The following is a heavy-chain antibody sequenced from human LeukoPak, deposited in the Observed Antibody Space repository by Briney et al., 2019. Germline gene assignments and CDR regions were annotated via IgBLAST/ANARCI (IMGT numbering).Heavy chain of an antibody. D-gene: IGHD3-10*01. J-gene: IGHJ4*02. CDR2: LHPNSCST. CDR3: GRDHLAPGGAGSYYIPVY. CDR1: RYTFTGYY. V-gene: IGHV1-2*02. Sequence: SVEVSCKASRYTFTGYYMHCVRHAPGQGLEYMGCLHPNSCSTHYAQNLERSVTMTGHTSINTAYMELNTLRSDDTAVYYCGRDHLAPGGAGSYYIPVYWGQGNLVTVSS.